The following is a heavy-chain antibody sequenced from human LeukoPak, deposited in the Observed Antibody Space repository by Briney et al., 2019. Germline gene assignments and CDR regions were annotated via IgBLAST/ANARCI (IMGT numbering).Heavy chain of an antibody. J-gene: IGHJ5*02. CDR1: GGSISSSSYY. CDR2: IYYSGST. Sequence: PAETLSLTCTVSGGSISSSSYYWGWIRQPPGKGLEWIGSIYYSGSTYYNPSLKSRVTISVDTSKNQFSLKLSSVTAADTAVYYCARARSYLNWFDPWGQGTLVTVSS. D-gene: IGHD1-26*01. V-gene: IGHV4-39*07. CDR3: ARARSYLNWFDP.